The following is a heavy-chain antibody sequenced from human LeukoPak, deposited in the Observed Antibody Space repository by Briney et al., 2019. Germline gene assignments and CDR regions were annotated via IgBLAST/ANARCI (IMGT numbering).Heavy chain of an antibody. Sequence: GGSLRLSCAASGFTFSDYYMSWIRQAPGKGLEWVSYISSSGSTIYYADSVKGRFTISRDNAKNSLYLQMNSLRAEDTAVYYCAREGRAPIQLWLPDYYYYGMDVWGQGTTVTVSS. CDR1: GFTFSDYY. CDR3: AREGRAPIQLWLPDYYYYGMDV. J-gene: IGHJ6*02. CDR2: ISSSGSTI. V-gene: IGHV3-11*01. D-gene: IGHD5-18*01.